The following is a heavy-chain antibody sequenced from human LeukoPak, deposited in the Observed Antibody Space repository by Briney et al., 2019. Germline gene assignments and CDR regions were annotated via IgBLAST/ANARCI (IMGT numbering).Heavy chain of an antibody. CDR1: GFTFSNYG. D-gene: IGHD5-24*01. CDR2: IRYDGSNK. Sequence: PGGSLRLSCTASGFTFSNYGMHWVRQAPGKGLEWVAFIRYDGSNKYYVDSVKGRFTISRDNSKNTLYLQMNSLRAEDTAVYYCAREPATILSPFDYWGQGTLVTVSS. V-gene: IGHV3-30*02. CDR3: AREPATILSPFDY. J-gene: IGHJ4*02.